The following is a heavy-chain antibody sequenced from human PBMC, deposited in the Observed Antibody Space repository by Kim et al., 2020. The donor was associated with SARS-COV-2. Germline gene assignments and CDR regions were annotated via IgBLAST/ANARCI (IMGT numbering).Heavy chain of an antibody. J-gene: IGHJ3*02. CDR3: ARDTRLEVSSSDAFDI. V-gene: IGHV3-33*01. CDR2: IWYDGSNK. D-gene: IGHD6-13*01. CDR1: GFTFSSYG. Sequence: GGSLRLSCAASGFTFSSYGMHWVRQAPGKGLEWVAVIWYDGSNKYYADSVKGRFTISRDNSKNTLYLQMNSLRAEDTAVYYCARDTRLEVSSSDAFDIWGEGTMVTVSS.